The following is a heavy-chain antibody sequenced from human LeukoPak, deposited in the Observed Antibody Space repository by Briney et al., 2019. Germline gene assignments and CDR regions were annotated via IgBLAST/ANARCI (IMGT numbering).Heavy chain of an antibody. Sequence: PGGSLRLSCAASGFTFSTYSMNWVRQAPGKGLVWVSRIKTDVTSTDYADSVKGRFTISRDNAKNTLYLQMDSLRADDTAVYYCTTIRPDYWGRGTLVTVSS. CDR3: TTIRPDY. CDR2: IKTDVTST. D-gene: IGHD1-14*01. CDR1: GFTFSTYS. J-gene: IGHJ4*02. V-gene: IGHV3-74*01.